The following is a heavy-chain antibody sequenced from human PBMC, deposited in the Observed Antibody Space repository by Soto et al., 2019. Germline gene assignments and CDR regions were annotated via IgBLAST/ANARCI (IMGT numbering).Heavy chain of an antibody. J-gene: IGHJ5*02. CDR1: GASNGSGDDY. D-gene: IGHD2-2*01. CDR3: AKYQPPEFDR. V-gene: IGHV4-30-4*08. CDR2: ISDSGST. Sequence: ASVTLSLTCSVSGASNGSGDDYWTWIRQSPGKGLEWIGYISDSGSTFYNPSLRSRLTIALDTSKNHFSLKLNSVTAADPAVYYCAKYQPPEFDRGGQGIPVTVAS.